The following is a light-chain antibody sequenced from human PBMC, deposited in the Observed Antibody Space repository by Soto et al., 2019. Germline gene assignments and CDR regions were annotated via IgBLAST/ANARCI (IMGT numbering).Light chain of an antibody. J-gene: IGKJ1*01. CDR3: QHSTTWT. CDR1: QGISTY. Sequence: DIQMTQSPSSLSASLGDRVTITCRASQGISTYLNWYQQKPGKAPKLLIYAASSLQSGVPSSFSGSGSETDFTLTISSLQPEDFATYSCQHSTTWTFGQGTKVDIK. V-gene: IGKV1-39*01. CDR2: AAS.